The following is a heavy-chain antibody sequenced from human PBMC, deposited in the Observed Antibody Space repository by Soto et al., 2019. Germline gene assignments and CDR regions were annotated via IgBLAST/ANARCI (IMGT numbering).Heavy chain of an antibody. CDR1: GGSISSYY. Sequence: PSETLSLTCTVSGGSISSYYWSWIRQPPGKGLEWIGYIYYSGSTNYNPSLKSRVTISVDTSKNQFSLKLSSVTAADTAVYYCARTGGSSTSFYYYYMDVWGKGTTVTVSS. J-gene: IGHJ6*03. CDR3: ARTGGSSTSFYYYYMDV. CDR2: IYYSGST. D-gene: IGHD2-2*01. V-gene: IGHV4-59*08.